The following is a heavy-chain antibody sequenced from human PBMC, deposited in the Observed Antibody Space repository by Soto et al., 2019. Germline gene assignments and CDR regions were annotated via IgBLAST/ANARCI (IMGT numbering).Heavy chain of an antibody. D-gene: IGHD2-21*02. CDR3: AKSSSDSLTSFDS. CDR2: ISAAGDP. Sequence: EVQLVESGGGLIQPGESVRLSCAASGFTFSIFDMHWVRQAPGKGLEWVSAISAAGDPHYSGSVNGRFIISRQNAMNSLYLQMNSLTVGDTAVYYCAKSSSDSLTSFDSWGQGTLVTVSS. CDR1: GFTFSIFD. J-gene: IGHJ5*01. V-gene: IGHV3-13*05.